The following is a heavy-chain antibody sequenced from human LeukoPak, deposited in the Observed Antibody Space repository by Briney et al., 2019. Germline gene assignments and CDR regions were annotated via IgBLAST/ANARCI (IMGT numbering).Heavy chain of an antibody. D-gene: IGHD6-19*01. V-gene: IGHV3-53*01. J-gene: IGHJ4*02. Sequence: PGGSLRLSCAASGFIVSNCYMGWVRQAPGKGLEWVSLIYSGGGTSYADSVKGRFTISRDNSKNMLFLQMNSLRAEDTAVYYCATDDGAGSTGWFDYWGQGSLVTVAS. CDR1: GFIVSNCY. CDR2: IYSGGGT. CDR3: ATDDGAGSTGWFDY.